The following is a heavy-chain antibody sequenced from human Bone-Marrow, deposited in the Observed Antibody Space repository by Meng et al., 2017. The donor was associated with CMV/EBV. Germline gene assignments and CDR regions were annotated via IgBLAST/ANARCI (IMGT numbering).Heavy chain of an antibody. CDR3: ATLPKTGITIFGVVITDYGMDV. V-gene: IGHV1-2*02. Sequence: VKVSCKASGYTFTGYYMHWVRQAPGQGLEWMGWINPNSGGTNYAQKFQGRVTMTRDTSISTAYMELSRLRSDDTAVYYCATLPKTGITIFGVVITDYGMDVWGQGTTVTVSS. CDR2: INPNSGGT. CDR1: GYTFTGYY. D-gene: IGHD3-3*01. J-gene: IGHJ6*02.